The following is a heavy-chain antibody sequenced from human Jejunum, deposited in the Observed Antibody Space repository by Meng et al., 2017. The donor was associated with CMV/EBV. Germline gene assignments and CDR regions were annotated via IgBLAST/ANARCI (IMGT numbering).Heavy chain of an antibody. D-gene: IGHD3-22*01. CDR1: GINFRHLG. CDR2: ISSDGAGT. CDR3: AKGRKVSDFDC. V-gene: IGHV3-23*01. Sequence: SCEGVGINFRHLGGAWGGQDSREGVEEVSTISSDGAGTYYAKSVKGRFTISRDNSNNILYLQMNSLRAEDTALYCCAKGRKVSDFDCWGQGTLVTVSS. J-gene: IGHJ4*02.